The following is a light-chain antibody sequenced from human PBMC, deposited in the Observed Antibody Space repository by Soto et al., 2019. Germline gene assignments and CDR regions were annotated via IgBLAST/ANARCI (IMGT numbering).Light chain of an antibody. J-gene: IGKJ5*01. Sequence: DIMLSQSPCTVSLTQEERATLSCRAIQSVSSSYLAWYQQKPGQAPRLLIYGASSRATGIPDRFSGSGSGTDFTLTISSLEPEDFAVYYCQQRSDGPPMTFGQGARLAIK. CDR3: QQRSDGPPMT. V-gene: IGKV3D-20*02. CDR1: QSVSSSY. CDR2: GAS.